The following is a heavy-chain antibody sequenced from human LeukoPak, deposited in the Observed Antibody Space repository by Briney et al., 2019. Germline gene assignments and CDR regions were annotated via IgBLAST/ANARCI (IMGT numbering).Heavy chain of an antibody. Sequence: GGSLRLSCAASGFTFSSYEMNWVRQAPGKGLEWVSYISSSGSTIYYADSVKGRFTISRDSAKNSLYLQMNSLRDGDTAVYYCARMIDYNYGYAFDYWGQGTLVTVSS. D-gene: IGHD5-18*01. CDR3: ARMIDYNYGYAFDY. CDR1: GFTFSSYE. V-gene: IGHV3-48*03. J-gene: IGHJ4*02. CDR2: ISSSGSTI.